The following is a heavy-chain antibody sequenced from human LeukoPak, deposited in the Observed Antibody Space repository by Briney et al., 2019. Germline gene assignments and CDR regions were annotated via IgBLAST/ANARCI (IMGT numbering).Heavy chain of an antibody. CDR3: AGDPDGRFDH. V-gene: IGHV3-53*01. J-gene: IGHJ4*02. CDR2: ISGGGIT. D-gene: IGHD5-24*01. Sequence: GGSLRLSCAASGFIVSSNYMSWVRQAPGKGLEWVSVISGGGITYYTDSVKGRFTISRDNSKNTLYLQMNSLRAEDTAVYYCAGDPDGRFDHWGPGTLVNVSS. CDR1: GFIVSSNY.